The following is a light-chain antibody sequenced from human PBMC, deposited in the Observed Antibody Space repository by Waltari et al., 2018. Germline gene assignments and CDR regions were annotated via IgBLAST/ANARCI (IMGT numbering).Light chain of an antibody. CDR3: VLYMGSGIHV. CDR2: STN. V-gene: IGLV8-61*01. J-gene: IGLJ1*01. Sequence: QTVVTQEPSFSVSPGGTVTLTCGLSSGSVSTSYYPSWYQQIPGQAPRTLMYSTNTRSSGVPDRFSGAILGNKAALTITGAQADDECDYYCVLYMGSGIHVFGTGTKVTVL. CDR1: SGSVSTSYY.